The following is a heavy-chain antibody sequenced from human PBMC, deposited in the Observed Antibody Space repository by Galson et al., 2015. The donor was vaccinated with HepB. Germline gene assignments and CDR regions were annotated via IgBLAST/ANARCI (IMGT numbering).Heavy chain of an antibody. D-gene: IGHD2-15*01. CDR3: AKDRVRGYCSGGSCYPEFFFGY. CDR1: GFTFSSYA. J-gene: IGHJ4*02. CDR2: ISGSGGST. Sequence: SLRLSCAASGFTFSSYAMSWVRQAPGKGLEWVSAISGSGGSTYYADSVKGRFTISRDNSKNTLYLQMNSLRAEDTAVYYCAKDRVRGYCSGGSCYPEFFFGYWGQGTLVTISS. V-gene: IGHV3-23*01.